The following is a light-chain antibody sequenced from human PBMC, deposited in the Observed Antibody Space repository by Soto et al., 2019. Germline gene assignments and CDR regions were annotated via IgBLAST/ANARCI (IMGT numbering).Light chain of an antibody. CDR2: GAF. V-gene: IGKV3-11*01. J-gene: IGKJ5*01. Sequence: IVMTQSPDSLAVSLGERATLSCRASQSVSSNLAWYQQKPGQPPRLLIYGAFNRAAGIPARFSGSGSGTDFTLTISSLEPEDSAVYYCQQRNIWPPVTFGQGTRLEIK. CDR1: QSVSSN. CDR3: QQRNIWPPVT.